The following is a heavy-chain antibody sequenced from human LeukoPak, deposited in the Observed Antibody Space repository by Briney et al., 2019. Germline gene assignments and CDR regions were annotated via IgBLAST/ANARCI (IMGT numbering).Heavy chain of an antibody. CDR3: ARHLVITATVYYFGMDV. CDR1: GGSASSGSYY. V-gene: IGHV4-61*01. J-gene: IGHJ6*02. D-gene: IGHD3-22*01. Sequence: SETLSLTCTVSGGSASSGSYYWSWIRQPPGKGLEWIGYIYYSGNTNYNPPRKIRVTIAVDTSKNQFSLKLSSVTAADTAVYYCARHLVITATVYYFGMDVWGQGTTVTVSS. CDR2: IYYSGNT.